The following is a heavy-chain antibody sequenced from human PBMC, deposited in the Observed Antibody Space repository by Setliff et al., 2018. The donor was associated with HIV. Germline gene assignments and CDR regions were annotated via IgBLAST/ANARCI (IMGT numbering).Heavy chain of an antibody. V-gene: IGHV1-2*02. J-gene: IGHJ4*02. CDR1: GSTFTSYA. CDR2: IDPNSGGT. Sequence: ASVKVSCKASGSTFTSYAINWVRQAPGQGLEWMGWIDPNSGGTNYAQKFEGRVTMTRDTTVNTVYIEVSSLRSDDTAVYYCSRDVGVPGRGNALEYWGQGIPVTVSS. CDR3: SRDVGVPGRGNALEY. D-gene: IGHD3-10*01.